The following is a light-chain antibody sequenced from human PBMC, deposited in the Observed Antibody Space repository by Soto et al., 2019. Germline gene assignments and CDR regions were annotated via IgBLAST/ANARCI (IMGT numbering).Light chain of an antibody. CDR3: QQYDIWPPYT. J-gene: IGKJ2*01. CDR1: QSVNIN. V-gene: IGKV3D-15*01. CDR2: DAS. Sequence: EIVMTQSPATLSVSPEERATLSCRASQSVNINLAWYQQKPGQAPRLLIYDASSRATGIPDRFSGSGSGTDFTLTISRLEPEDFAVYYCQQYDIWPPYTFGQGTKVDIK.